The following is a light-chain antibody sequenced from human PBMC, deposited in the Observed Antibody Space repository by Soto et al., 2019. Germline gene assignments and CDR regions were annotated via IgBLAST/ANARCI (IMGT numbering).Light chain of an antibody. Sequence: QSALTQPASVSGSPGQSITISCTGTSSDIGGYDYVSWYQQHPGKAPKLLISEVSNRPSGVSTRFSGSKSGNTASLTISGLQTEDEADYYCSSFTSTNGAVFGGGTKLTVL. V-gene: IGLV2-14*01. J-gene: IGLJ2*01. CDR3: SSFTSTNGAV. CDR2: EVS. CDR1: SSDIGGYDY.